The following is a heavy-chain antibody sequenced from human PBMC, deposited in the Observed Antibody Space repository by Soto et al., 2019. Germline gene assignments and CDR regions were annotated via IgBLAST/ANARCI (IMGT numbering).Heavy chain of an antibody. D-gene: IGHD2-2*01. CDR3: AREQQTVPAANPFDY. Sequence: SETLSLNCTVAGGSISSYYWRWIRQPAGKGLEWIGRIYTSGSTNYNPSLKSRVTMSVDTSKHQFSLKLSSVTAADTAVYYCAREQQTVPAANPFDYWGQGTLVTVSS. CDR1: GGSISSYY. CDR2: IYTSGST. V-gene: IGHV4-4*07. J-gene: IGHJ4*02.